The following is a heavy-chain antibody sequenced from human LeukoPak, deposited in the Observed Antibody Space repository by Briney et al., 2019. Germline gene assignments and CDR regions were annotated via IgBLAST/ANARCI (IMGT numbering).Heavy chain of an antibody. CDR3: ARTITGTTSPGAFDI. D-gene: IGHD1-7*01. Sequence: GASVKVSCKASGGTFSSYAISWMRQAPGQGLEWMGGIIPIYGTATYAQKFQGRVTITADESTSTAYMELSSLRSEDTAVYYCARTITGTTSPGAFDIWGQGTMVTVSS. CDR2: IIPIYGTA. V-gene: IGHV1-69*13. J-gene: IGHJ3*02. CDR1: GGTFSSYA.